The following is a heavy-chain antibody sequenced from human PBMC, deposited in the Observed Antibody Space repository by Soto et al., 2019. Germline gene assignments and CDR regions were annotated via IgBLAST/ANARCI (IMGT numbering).Heavy chain of an antibody. D-gene: IGHD3-10*01. Sequence: EVQLVESGGGVVRPGGSLRLSCAASGFTFDDYGMSWVRQAPGKGLEWVSGINWYGGSTGYADSVKGRFTISRDNAKNSLYLQMNSLRAEDTALYYCARAPLPVMVRGDPPGDYWGQGTLVTVSS. CDR3: ARAPLPVMVRGDPPGDY. J-gene: IGHJ4*02. V-gene: IGHV3-20*04. CDR2: INWYGGST. CDR1: GFTFDDYG.